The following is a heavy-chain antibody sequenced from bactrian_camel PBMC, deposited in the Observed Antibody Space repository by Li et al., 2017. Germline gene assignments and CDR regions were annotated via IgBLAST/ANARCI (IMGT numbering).Heavy chain of an antibody. CDR1: GLDISDRC. CDR3: AAKGGSTCARPRAENFGY. V-gene: IGHV3-2*01. D-gene: IGHD5*01. CDR2: IYAATT. Sequence: HVQLVESGGGSVQTGGSLTLSCAASGLDISDRCMAWFRQAPGNEREGVATIYAATTYVADSVKGRFTISQDSAKNTVYLQMNDLVPADTAMYYCAAKGGSTCARPRAENFGYWGQGTQVTVS. J-gene: IGHJ6*01.